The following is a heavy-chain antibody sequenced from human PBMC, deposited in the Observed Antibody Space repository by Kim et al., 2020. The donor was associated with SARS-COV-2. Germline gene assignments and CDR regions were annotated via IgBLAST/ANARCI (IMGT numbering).Heavy chain of an antibody. J-gene: IGHJ4*02. CDR2: NK. D-gene: IGHD1-1*01. CDR3: ARGTSGRPFDY. V-gene: IGHV3-33*01. Sequence: NKNYADAVKGRFTISRNNSKNTLYLQMNSLRAEDTAVYYCARGTSGRPFDYWGQGTLVTVPS.